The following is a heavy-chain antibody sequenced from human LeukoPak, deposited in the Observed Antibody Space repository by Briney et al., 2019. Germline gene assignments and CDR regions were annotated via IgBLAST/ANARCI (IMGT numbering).Heavy chain of an antibody. J-gene: IGHJ5*02. CDR1: GFTFSSYG. D-gene: IGHD3-16*01. V-gene: IGHV3-30*18. CDR2: ISYDGSNK. CDR3: AKDRLDWGDWFDP. Sequence: GGSLRLPCAASGFTFSSYGMHWVRQAPGKGLEWVAVISYDGSNKYYADSVKGRFTISRDNSKNTLYLQMNSLRAEDTAVYYCAKDRLDWGDWFDPWGQGTLVTVSS.